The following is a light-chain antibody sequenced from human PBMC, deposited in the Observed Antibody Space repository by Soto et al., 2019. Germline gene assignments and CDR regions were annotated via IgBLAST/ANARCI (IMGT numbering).Light chain of an antibody. Sequence: QSVLTQSPSASGTPGQRVTISCSGSTSNIGSNYVYWYQQFPGTAPRLLIYSNNERPSGVPDRFSGSKSGTSASLAISGLRSEDEADYFCAAWDDSLSGLWVFGGGTKLTVL. CDR3: AAWDDSLSGLWV. V-gene: IGLV1-47*02. CDR1: TSNIGSNY. CDR2: SNN. J-gene: IGLJ3*02.